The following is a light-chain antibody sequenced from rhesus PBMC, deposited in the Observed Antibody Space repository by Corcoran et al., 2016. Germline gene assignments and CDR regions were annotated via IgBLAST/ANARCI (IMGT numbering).Light chain of an antibody. J-gene: IGKJ2*01. Sequence: DIQMTQSPSSLSASVGDRVTITCRASQGINNYLSWYQQQPGKAPKPLIYYASILETGVPSKFSGSRSWTEYTLTISSLQPEDIATYYCQQYNNSPPYSFGQGTKVEIK. CDR2: YAS. CDR3: QQYNNSPPYS. CDR1: QGINNY. V-gene: IGKV1-66*01.